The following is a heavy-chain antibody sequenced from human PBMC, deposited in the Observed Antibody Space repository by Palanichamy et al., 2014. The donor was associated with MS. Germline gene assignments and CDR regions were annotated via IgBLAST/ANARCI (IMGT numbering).Heavy chain of an antibody. D-gene: IGHD1-26*01. CDR3: ARRLKELNY. CDR2: ISNNGNST. CDR1: GFTFSSYA. Sequence: QMHLVESGGGVVQPGRSLRLSCVASGFTFSSYAMHWVRQAPGKGLEWVAVISNNGNSTFYADSLKGRFTISRDNSKNKLYLQMNGLRAEDTAMYYCARRLKELNYWGLGTLVTVSS. J-gene: IGHJ4*02. V-gene: IGHV3-30-3*01.